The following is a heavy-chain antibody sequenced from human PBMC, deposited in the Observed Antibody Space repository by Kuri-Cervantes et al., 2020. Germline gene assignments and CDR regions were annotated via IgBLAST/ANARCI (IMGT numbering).Heavy chain of an antibody. D-gene: IGHD1-26*01. CDR3: ARDYIVGATNFDC. CDR1: GFIFSSYG. J-gene: IGHJ4*02. CDR2: VRYDGSNE. Sequence: GESLKISCTGSGFIFSSYGMHWVHQAPGKGLEWVAFVRYDGSNEDYADSVKGRLTISRDNARNSLYLQMNSLRAEDTAVYYCARDYIVGATNFDCWGQGTLVTVSS. V-gene: IGHV3-30*02.